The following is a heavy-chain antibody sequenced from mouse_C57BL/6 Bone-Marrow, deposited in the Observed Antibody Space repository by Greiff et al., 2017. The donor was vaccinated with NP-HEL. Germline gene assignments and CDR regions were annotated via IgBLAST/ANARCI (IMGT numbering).Heavy chain of an antibody. J-gene: IGHJ2*01. CDR1: GISITTGNYR. Sequence: EVKLQESGPGLVKPSQTVFLTCTVTGISITTGNYRWSWIRQFPGNKLEWIGYIYYSGTITYNPSLTSRTTITRDTPKNQFFLEMNSLTAEDTATYYCARENDSSGYLDYWGQGTTLTVSS. CDR3: ARENDSSGYLDY. CDR2: IYYSGTI. V-gene: IGHV3-5*01. D-gene: IGHD3-2*02.